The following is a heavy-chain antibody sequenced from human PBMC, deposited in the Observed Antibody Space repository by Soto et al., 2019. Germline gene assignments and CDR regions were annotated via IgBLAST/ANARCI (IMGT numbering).Heavy chain of an antibody. CDR3: GTGSSWTKVES. J-gene: IGHJ4*02. V-gene: IGHV1-69*01. CDR1: GGTLSRSA. CDR2: IIPIFGPA. Sequence: QVQLVQSGAEVKKPGSSVKVSCKASGGTLSRSAISWVRQAPGQGLEWMGGIIPIFGPAIYAQKFRGRVSIIAGGSTRTAYMEMSSLRSDDTAVYYCGTGSSWTKVESWGQGTLVTVSS. D-gene: IGHD6-13*01.